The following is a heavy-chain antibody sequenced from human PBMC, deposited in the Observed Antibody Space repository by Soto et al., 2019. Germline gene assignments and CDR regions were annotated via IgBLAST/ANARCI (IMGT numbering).Heavy chain of an antibody. CDR1: GFTFSGYA. V-gene: IGHV3-48*01. CDR2: IRSSSTT. Sequence: PGGSRRLSCAAAGFTFSGYAMSWVRQAPGKGLEWVAFIRSSSTTEYADSVRGRFTISRDNAKNSMYLQMNSLRAEDTAMYYCAREVGHIDSWGQGTLVTVSS. D-gene: IGHD2-21*01. CDR3: AREVGHIDS. J-gene: IGHJ4*02.